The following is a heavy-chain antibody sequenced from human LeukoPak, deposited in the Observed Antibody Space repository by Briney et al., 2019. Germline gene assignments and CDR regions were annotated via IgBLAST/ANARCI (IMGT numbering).Heavy chain of an antibody. CDR1: GGSISSYY. Sequence: SETLSLTCTVSGGSISSYYWSWIRQSPGKGLEWIGEINHSGSTNYNPSLKSRVTISLDTSKNQFSLQLSSVTAADTAVYYCARRGSGWYPWGQGTLVTVSS. D-gene: IGHD6-19*01. J-gene: IGHJ4*02. V-gene: IGHV4-34*01. CDR3: ARRGSGWYP. CDR2: INHSGST.